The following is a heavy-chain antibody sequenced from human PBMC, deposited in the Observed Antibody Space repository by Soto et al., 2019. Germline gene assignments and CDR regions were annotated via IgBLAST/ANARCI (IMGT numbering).Heavy chain of an antibody. CDR3: TTDDESAYYYDSSGFDY. Sequence: PGGSLRLSCAASGFTFSNAWMSWVRQAPGKGLEWVGRIKSKTDGGTTGYAAPVKGRFTISRDDSKNTLYLQMNSLKTEDTAVYYCTTDDESAYYYDSSGFDYWGQGTLVTVSS. D-gene: IGHD3-22*01. CDR1: GFTFSNAW. V-gene: IGHV3-15*01. J-gene: IGHJ4*02. CDR2: IKSKTDGGTT.